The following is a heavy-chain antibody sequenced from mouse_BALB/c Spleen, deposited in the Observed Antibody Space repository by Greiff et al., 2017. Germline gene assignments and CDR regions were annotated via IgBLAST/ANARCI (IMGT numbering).Heavy chain of an antibody. J-gene: IGHJ4*01. CDR3: ASMITEENYAMDY. D-gene: IGHD2-4*01. V-gene: IGHV1-4*01. CDR1: GYTFTSYT. Sequence: QVQLQQSGAELARPGASVKMSCKASGYTFTSYTMHWVKQRPGQGLEWIGYINPSSGYTNYNQKFKDKATLTADKSSSTAYTQLSSLTSEDSAVYYCASMITEENYAMDYWGQGTSVTVSS. CDR2: INPSSGYT.